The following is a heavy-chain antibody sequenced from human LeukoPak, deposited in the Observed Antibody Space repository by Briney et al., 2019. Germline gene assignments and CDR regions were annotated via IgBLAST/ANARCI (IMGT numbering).Heavy chain of an antibody. CDR1: GYSISSGYY. Sequence: PSETLSLTCTVSGYSISSGYYWGWLRQPPGKGLEWIGSIYHSGSTYYNPSLKSRVTISVDTSKNQFSLKLSSVTAADTAVYYCARDRGAAAGIFDYWGQGTLVTVSS. CDR2: IYHSGST. D-gene: IGHD6-13*01. V-gene: IGHV4-38-2*02. CDR3: ARDRGAAAGIFDY. J-gene: IGHJ4*02.